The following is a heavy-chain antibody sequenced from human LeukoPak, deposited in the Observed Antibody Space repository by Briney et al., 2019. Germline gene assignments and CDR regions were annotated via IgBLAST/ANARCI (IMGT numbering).Heavy chain of an antibody. J-gene: IGHJ4*02. CDR2: LYSGGST. CDR1: GFTVSSNY. Sequence: PGGSLTLSCAASGFTVSSNYMSWVRQAPGKGLEWVSVLYSGGSTYYADSVKGRFTISRDNSKNTLYLQMNSLRAEDTAVYYCARDYDDSSDYFVHWGQGTLVTVSS. V-gene: IGHV3-66*01. CDR3: ARDYDDSSDYFVH. D-gene: IGHD3-22*01.